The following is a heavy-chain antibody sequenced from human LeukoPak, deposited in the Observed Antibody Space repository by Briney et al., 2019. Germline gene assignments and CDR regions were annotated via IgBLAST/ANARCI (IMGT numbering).Heavy chain of an antibody. CDR3: ARAPYCGGDCYSGEATAGPYYYGMDV. Sequence: GGSLRLSCAASGFTFSSYSMNWVRQAPGKGLEWVSSISSSSSYIYYADSVKGRFTISRDNAKNSLYLQMNSLRAEDTAVYYCARAPYCGGDCYSGEATAGPYYYGMDVWGQGTTVTVSS. CDR1: GFTFSSYS. V-gene: IGHV3-21*01. CDR2: ISSSSSYI. D-gene: IGHD2-21*02. J-gene: IGHJ6*02.